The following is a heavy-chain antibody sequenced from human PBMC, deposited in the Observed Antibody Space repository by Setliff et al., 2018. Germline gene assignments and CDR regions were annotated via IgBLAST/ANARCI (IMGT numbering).Heavy chain of an antibody. J-gene: IGHJ4*02. CDR2: IDQGGST. Sequence: ASETLSLTCAVYGGSFSDSHWSWIRQPPGKGLEWIGEIDQGGSTNYNPSLKSRVTISLDTSKNQFSLKLASMTAADTAIYYCARHPSSGSYYGGSIFYFDDWGPGILVTVSS. CDR3: ARHPSSGSYYGGSIFYFDD. CDR1: GGSFSDSH. D-gene: IGHD1-26*01. V-gene: IGHV4-34*01.